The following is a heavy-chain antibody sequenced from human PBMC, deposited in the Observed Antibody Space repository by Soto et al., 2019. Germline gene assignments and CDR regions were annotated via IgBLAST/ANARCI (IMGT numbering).Heavy chain of an antibody. CDR3: ARGGTTGTLWNY. CDR2: ISWNSGSI. Sequence: PGXSLRLSCAASGFTFDDYAMHWVRQAPGKGLEWVSGISWNSGSIGYADSVKGRFTISRDNSKNTLYLQMNSLRAEDTAVYYCARGGTTGTLWNYWGQGTLVTVSS. D-gene: IGHD1-1*01. V-gene: IGHV3-9*01. CDR1: GFTFDDYA. J-gene: IGHJ4*02.